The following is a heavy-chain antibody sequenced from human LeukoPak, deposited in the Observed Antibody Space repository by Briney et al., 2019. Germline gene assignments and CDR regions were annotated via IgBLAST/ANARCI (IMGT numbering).Heavy chain of an antibody. D-gene: IGHD3-22*01. CDR2: LNPNNGGT. CDR1: GYTFTGYY. J-gene: IGHJ4*02. CDR3: ARAYYYDSSGYSTSYYFDY. V-gene: IGHV1-2*06. Sequence: HGASVKVSCKASGYTFTGYYMHWVRQAPGQGLEWMGRLNPNNGGTNYAQKFQGRVTMISDTSVKTAYMELSRLRSDDTAVYYCARAYYYDSSGYSTSYYFDYGGQGTLVTVSS.